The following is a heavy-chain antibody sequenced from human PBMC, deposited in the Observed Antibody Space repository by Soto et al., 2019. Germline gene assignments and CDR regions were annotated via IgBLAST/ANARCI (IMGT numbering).Heavy chain of an antibody. CDR2: IIPIFGTA. Sequence: SVKVSCKASGGTFSSYAISWVRQAPGQGLEWMGGIIPIFGTANYAQKFQCRVTITADESTSTAYMELSSLRSEDTAVYYCASSPYDSSGYYSFVDYWGQGTLVTVSS. CDR3: ASSPYDSSGYYSFVDY. CDR1: GGTFSSYA. D-gene: IGHD3-22*01. J-gene: IGHJ4*02. V-gene: IGHV1-69*13.